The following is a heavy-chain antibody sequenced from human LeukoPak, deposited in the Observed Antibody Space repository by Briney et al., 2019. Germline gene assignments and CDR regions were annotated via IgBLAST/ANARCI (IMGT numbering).Heavy chain of an antibody. Sequence: GGSLRLSCAASGFTFSSYSMNWVRQAPGKGLEWVSSISSSSSYIYYADSVKGRFTISRDNAKNTLYLQMNSLRVEDTAVYYCARGYFHGSIDYWGQGTLVTVSS. CDR1: GFTFSSYS. D-gene: IGHD5-18*01. V-gene: IGHV3-21*01. CDR2: ISSSSSYI. J-gene: IGHJ4*02. CDR3: ARGYFHGSIDY.